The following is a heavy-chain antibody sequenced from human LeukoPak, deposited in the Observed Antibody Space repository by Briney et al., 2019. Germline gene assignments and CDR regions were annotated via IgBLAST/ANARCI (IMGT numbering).Heavy chain of an antibody. J-gene: IGHJ4*02. CDR1: GFTFSSYS. D-gene: IGHD3-3*01. Sequence: GGSLRLSCAASGFTFSSYSMNWVRQAPGKGLEWVSAISGSGGSTYYADSVKGRFTISRDNSKNTLYLQMNSLRAEDTAVYYCATPQRAYYDFWSGSTYFDYWGQGTLVTVSS. V-gene: IGHV3-23*01. CDR3: ATPQRAYYDFWSGSTYFDY. CDR2: ISGSGGST.